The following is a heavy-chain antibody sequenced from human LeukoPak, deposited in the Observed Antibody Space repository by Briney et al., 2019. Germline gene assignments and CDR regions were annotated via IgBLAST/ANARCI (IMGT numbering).Heavy chain of an antibody. J-gene: IGHJ5*02. CDR2: IYYSGST. CDR3: ARHLSGWLFDP. CDR1: GGSISSSSYY. D-gene: IGHD3-22*01. Sequence: TSETLSLTFTGPGGSISSSSYYWGWIRQPPGKGLEWIGSIYYSGSTYYNPSLKSRVTISVDTSKNQFSLKLSSVPAADTAVYYCARHLSGWLFDPWGQGTLVTVSS. V-gene: IGHV4-39*01.